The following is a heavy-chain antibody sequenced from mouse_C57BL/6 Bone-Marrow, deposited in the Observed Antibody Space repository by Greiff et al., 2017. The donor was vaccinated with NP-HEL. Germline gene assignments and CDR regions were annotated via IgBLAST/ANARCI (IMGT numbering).Heavy chain of an antibody. D-gene: IGHD1-1*01. V-gene: IGHV14-3*01. CDR2: IDPANGNT. J-gene: IGHJ1*03. CDR1: GFNIKNTY. CDR3: ATTVVASYWYFDV. Sequence: VQLQQSVAELVRPGASVKLSCTASGFNIKNTYMHWVKQRPEQGLEWIGRIDPANGNTKYAPKFQGKATITADTSSNTAYLQLSSLTSEDTASYYCATTVVASYWYFDVWGTGTTVTVSS.